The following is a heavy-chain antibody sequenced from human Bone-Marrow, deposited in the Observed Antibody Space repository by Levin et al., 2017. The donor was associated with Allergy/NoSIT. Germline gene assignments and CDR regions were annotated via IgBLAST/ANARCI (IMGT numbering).Heavy chain of an antibody. CDR2: ISYDGSNK. J-gene: IGHJ6*02. CDR3: AREGYGMDV. Sequence: GESLKISCAASGFTFSSYAMHWVRQAPGKGLEWVAVISYDGSNKYYADSVKGRFTISRDNSKNTLYLQMNSLRAEDTAVYYCAREGYGMDVWGQGTTVTVSS. V-gene: IGHV3-30-3*01. CDR1: GFTFSSYA.